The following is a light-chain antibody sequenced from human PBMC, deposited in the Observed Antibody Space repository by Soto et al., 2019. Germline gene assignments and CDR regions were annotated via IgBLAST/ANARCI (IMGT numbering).Light chain of an antibody. Sequence: DIQMTQSPSTLSASVGDRVTITCRASQSISSWLAWYQQKPGKAPKLLIYKASSLESGVPSRFSGSGSGTEFTLTISSLQPDDFATYYCRQYNSYSRTFGQGT. CDR1: QSISSW. CDR2: KAS. CDR3: RQYNSYSRT. J-gene: IGKJ1*01. V-gene: IGKV1-5*03.